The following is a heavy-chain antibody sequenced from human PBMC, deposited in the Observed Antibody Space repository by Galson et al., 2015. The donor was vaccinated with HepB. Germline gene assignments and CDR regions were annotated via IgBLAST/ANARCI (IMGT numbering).Heavy chain of an antibody. V-gene: IGHV1-46*03. CDR1: GYTFTSYY. Sequence: SVKVSCKASGYTFTSYYMHWVRQAPGQGLEWMGIINPSGGSTSYAQKFQGRVTMTRDTSTSTVYMELSSLRSEDTAVYYCARERHHIYCSGGSCYQSQTDNDAFDIWGQGTMVTVSS. CDR3: ARERHHIYCSGGSCYQSQTDNDAFDI. D-gene: IGHD2-15*01. J-gene: IGHJ3*02. CDR2: INPSGGST.